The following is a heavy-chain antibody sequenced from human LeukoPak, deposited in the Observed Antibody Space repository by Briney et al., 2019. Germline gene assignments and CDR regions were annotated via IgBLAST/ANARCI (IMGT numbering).Heavy chain of an antibody. CDR1: GYTFTGYY. D-gene: IGHD4-23*01. CDR3: AKETATTTEVYFDC. CDR2: IIPIFGAP. V-gene: IGHV1-69*13. Sequence: SVKVSCKASGYTFTGYYMHWVRQAPGQGLEWMGGIIPIFGAPNYAQKFQGRVTITADESTSTAYMELSSLRAEDTAVYYCAKETATTTEVYFDCWGQGTLVTVSS. J-gene: IGHJ4*02.